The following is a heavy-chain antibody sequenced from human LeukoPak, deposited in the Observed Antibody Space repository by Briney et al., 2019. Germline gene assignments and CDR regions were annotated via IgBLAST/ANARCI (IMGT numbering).Heavy chain of an antibody. CDR1: GGSFSGYY. J-gene: IGHJ4*02. D-gene: IGHD6-19*01. CDR2: IYTSGST. Sequence: PSETLSLTCAVYGGSFSGYYWSWIRQPAGKGLEWIGRIYTSGSTNYNPSLKSRVTMSVDTSKNQFSLKLSSVTAADTAVYYCARVAVAGIQNYFDYWGQGTLVTVSS. CDR3: ARVAVAGIQNYFDY. V-gene: IGHV4-59*10.